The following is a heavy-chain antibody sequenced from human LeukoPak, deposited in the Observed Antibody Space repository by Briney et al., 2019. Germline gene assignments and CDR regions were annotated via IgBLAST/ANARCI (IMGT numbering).Heavy chain of an antibody. CDR1: GGSISSSSYY. Sequence: PSETLSLTCTVSGGSISSSSYYWGWIRQPPGKGLEWIGGIYYSGSTYYNPSLKSRATISVDTSKNQFSLKLSSVTAADTAVYYCARVIRFHDAFDIWGQGTMVTVSS. D-gene: IGHD3-16*01. CDR3: ARVIRFHDAFDI. V-gene: IGHV4-39*01. CDR2: IYYSGST. J-gene: IGHJ3*02.